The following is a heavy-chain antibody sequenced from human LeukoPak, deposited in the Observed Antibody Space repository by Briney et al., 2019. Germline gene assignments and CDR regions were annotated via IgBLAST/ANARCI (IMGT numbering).Heavy chain of an antibody. CDR1: GFTFSSYW. Sequence: GGSLRLSCAASGFTFSSYWMSWVRQAPGKGLEWVANIKQDGSDYYYVDSVKGRFTISRDNAKNSLYLQMNSLRAEDTAVYYCAREQTPVIHYYFDSWGQGTLVTVST. V-gene: IGHV3-7*01. J-gene: IGHJ4*02. CDR3: AREQTPVIHYYFDS. CDR2: IKQDGSDY. D-gene: IGHD3-16*02.